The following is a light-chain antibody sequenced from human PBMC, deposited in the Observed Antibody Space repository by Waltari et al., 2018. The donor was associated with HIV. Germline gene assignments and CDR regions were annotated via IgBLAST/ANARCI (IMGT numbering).Light chain of an antibody. CDR3: AAWDDSLNGM. Sequence: QSVLTQPPSVSGTPGQNVTIPCSGSSPNIGINHVNWYQQRPGAAPKLLIYSNDQRPSGVPDRFSGSKSGTSASLAISGLQSADEADYYCAAWDDSLNGMFGGGTRLTVL. CDR2: SND. CDR1: SPNIGINH. V-gene: IGLV1-44*01. J-gene: IGLJ3*02.